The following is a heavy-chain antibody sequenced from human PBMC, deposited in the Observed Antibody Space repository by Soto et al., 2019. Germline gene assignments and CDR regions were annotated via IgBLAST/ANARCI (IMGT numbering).Heavy chain of an antibody. V-gene: IGHV4-30-4*01. CDR2: IYYSGST. D-gene: IGHD2-15*01. CDR3: ARSYEGGSAFDD. Sequence: SETMSLTCNVSGGSISSGDYYWSWIRQPPGKGLEWIGYIYYSGSTYYNPSLKSRVTISVDTSKNQFSLKLSSVTAADTAVYYVARSYEGGSAFDDWGKGTPVTVSS. J-gene: IGHJ4*01. CDR1: GGSISSGDYY.